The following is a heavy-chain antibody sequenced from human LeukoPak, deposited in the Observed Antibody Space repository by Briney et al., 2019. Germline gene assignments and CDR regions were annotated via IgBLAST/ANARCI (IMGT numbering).Heavy chain of an antibody. CDR2: SGSA. J-gene: IGHJ6*02. V-gene: IGHV4-30-2*04. CDR3: ARYSSGSYYYSGMDV. D-gene: IGHD5-18*01. Sequence: SGSAHYNPSLKSRVTISVDMSKTQFSLKLSSVTAADTAVYYCARYSSGSYYYSGMDVWGQGTTVTVSS.